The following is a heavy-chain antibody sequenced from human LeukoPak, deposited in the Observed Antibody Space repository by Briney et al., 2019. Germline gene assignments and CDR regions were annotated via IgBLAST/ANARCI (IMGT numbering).Heavy chain of an antibody. V-gene: IGHV1-2*02. D-gene: IGHD6-13*01. J-gene: IGHJ6*03. CDR1: GYTFTGYY. CDR2: INPNSGGT. Sequence: GASVKVSCKASGYTFTGYYMHWVLQAPGQGLEWMGWINPNSGGTNYAQKFQGRVTITRNTSISTAYMELSSLRSEDTAVYYGARGEAYSSSWYVYYYYMDVWGKGTTVTVSS. CDR3: ARGEAYSSSWYVYYYYMDV.